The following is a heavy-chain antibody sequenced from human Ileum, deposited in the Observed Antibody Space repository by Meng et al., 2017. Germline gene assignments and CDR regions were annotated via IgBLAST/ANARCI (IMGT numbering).Heavy chain of an antibody. D-gene: IGHD1-14*01. CDR2: IYESGTT. V-gene: IGHV4-4*02. CDR3: ARVSYNKGSPKFDS. CDR1: GDSIRNGNW. Sequence: QVQLQGSGPGLVKPSETLSLSWAVSGDSIRNGNWCSWVRQPPGKGLEWIGEIYESGTTNYNPSLKSRVTISVDKSKNEFSLKLSSVTAADTALYYCARVSYNKGSPKFDSWGQGTLVTVSS. J-gene: IGHJ4*02.